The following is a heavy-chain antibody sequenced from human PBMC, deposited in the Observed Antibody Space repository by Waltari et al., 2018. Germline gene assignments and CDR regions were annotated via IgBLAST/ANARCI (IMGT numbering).Heavy chain of an antibody. D-gene: IGHD2-15*01. CDR2: IYYSGST. J-gene: IGHJ4*02. V-gene: IGHV4-39*01. Sequence: QLQLQESGPGLVKPSEPLSLTCTVSGGSISSRSYYWGWIRQPQGKGLGWSGSIYYSGSTYYNPSLKRRVTISVDTSKNQFSLKLSSVTAADTAVYYCARLRSGGSDRALDYWGQGTLVTVSS. CDR1: GGSISSRSYY. CDR3: ARLRSGGSDRALDY.